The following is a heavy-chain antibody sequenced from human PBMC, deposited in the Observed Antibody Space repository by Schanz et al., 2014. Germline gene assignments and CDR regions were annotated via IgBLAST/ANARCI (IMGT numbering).Heavy chain of an antibody. V-gene: IGHV3-15*01. CDR3: PADLWFGAVWGVW. J-gene: IGHJ4*02. CDR2: IKSKTDGGTR. CDR1: GFTLNNAW. D-gene: IGHD3-10*01. Sequence: EVQLVESGGGLVKPGGSLRLSCATSGFTLNNAWMNWVRQAPGKGLQWVARIKSKTDGGTRDYAAPVKGRFTISTDDSKNPVYLQMNSLQPEHTPVYSCPADLWFGAVWGVWWGQGTLVTVSS.